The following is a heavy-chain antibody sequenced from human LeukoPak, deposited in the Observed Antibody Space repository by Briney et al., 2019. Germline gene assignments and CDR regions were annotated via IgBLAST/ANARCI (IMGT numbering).Heavy chain of an antibody. CDR2: IIPILGIA. CDR3: AREDLGYGSGSYYSGNWFDP. V-gene: IGHV1-69*04. D-gene: IGHD3-10*01. J-gene: IGHJ5*02. CDR1: GGAFSSYA. Sequence: ASVKVSCKASGGAFSSYAISWVRQAPGQGLEWMGRIIPILGIANYAQKFQGRVTITADKSTSTACMELSSLRSEDTAVYYCAREDLGYGSGSYYSGNWFDPWGQGTLVTVSS.